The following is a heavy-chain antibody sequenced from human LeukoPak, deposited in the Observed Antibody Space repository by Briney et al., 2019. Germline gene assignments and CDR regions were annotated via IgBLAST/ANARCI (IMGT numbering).Heavy chain of an antibody. V-gene: IGHV4-59*01. J-gene: IGHJ3*02. CDR2: IYYSGST. CDR1: GGSISSYY. CDR3: ARELRDDAFDI. Sequence: SETLSLTCTVSGGSISSYYWSWIRQPPGKGLEWIGYIYYSGSTNYNPFLKSRVTISVDTSKNQFSLKLSSVTAADTAVYYCARELRDDAFDIWGQGTMVTVSS. D-gene: IGHD4-17*01.